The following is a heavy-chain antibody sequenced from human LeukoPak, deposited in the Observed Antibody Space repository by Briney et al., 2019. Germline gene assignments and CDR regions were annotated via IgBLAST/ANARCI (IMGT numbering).Heavy chain of an antibody. CDR3: AKSSYYDSSGYYREYYFDY. CDR1: GFIFNTYG. CDR2: LWSDGSNK. D-gene: IGHD3-22*01. V-gene: IGHV3-30*02. J-gene: IGHJ4*02. Sequence: PGGSLRLSCAASGFIFNTYGMHWVRQAPGEGLEWVAFLWSDGSNKCYTDSVKGRFTISRDNSKNTLYLQMNSLRGEDTAVYYCAKSSYYDSSGYYREYYFDYWGQGTLVTVSS.